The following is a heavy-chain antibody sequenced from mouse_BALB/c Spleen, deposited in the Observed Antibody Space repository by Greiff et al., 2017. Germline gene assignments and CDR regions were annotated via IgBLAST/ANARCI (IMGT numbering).Heavy chain of an antibody. D-gene: IGHD2-2*01. J-gene: IGHJ3*01. CDR2: ISYSGST. V-gene: IGHV3-8*02. CDR1: GDSITSGY. CDR3: ARSEGYAWFAY. Sequence: DVQLQESGPSLVKPSQTLSLTCSATGDSITSGYWNWIRQFPGNKLEYMGYISYSGSTYYNPSLKSRISITRDTTKTQYSLQLNSVTTEDTATYYGARSEGYAWFAYWGQGTLVTVSA.